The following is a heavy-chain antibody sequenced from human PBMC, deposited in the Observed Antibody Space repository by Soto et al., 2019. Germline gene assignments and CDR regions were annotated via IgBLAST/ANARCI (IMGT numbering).Heavy chain of an antibody. J-gene: IGHJ4*02. V-gene: IGHV4-30-2*03. D-gene: IGHD6-19*01. CDR2: IYYSGST. Sequence: SETLSLTCAVSGGSISSGGYSWSWIRQPPGKGLEWIGYIYYSGSTYYNPSLKSRVTISVDTSKNQFSLKLSSVTAADTAVYYCARHGSAWYVGYWGQGTQVTVSS. CDR3: ARHGSAWYVGY. CDR1: GGSISSGGYS.